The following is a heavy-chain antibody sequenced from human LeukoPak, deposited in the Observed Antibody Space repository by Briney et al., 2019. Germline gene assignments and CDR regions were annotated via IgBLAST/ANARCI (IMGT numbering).Heavy chain of an antibody. D-gene: IGHD3-3*01. J-gene: IGHJ4*02. CDR1: GFTFSSYA. CDR2: ISGSGGST. V-gene: IGHV3-23*01. CDR3: RAQRSGFPHVDH. Sequence: YPGGSLRLSCAASGFTFSSYAMSWVRQAPGKGLEWVSAISGSGGSTYYADSVKGRFTISRDNSKNTVYLQMNSLTAGDSALYYCRAQRSGFPHVDHWGQGTHVTVSS.